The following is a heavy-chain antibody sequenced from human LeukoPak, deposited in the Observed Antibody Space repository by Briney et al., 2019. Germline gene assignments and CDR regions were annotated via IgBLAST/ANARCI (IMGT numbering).Heavy chain of an antibody. CDR1: GFTFSDYW. J-gene: IGHJ5*02. V-gene: IGHV3-7*01. D-gene: IGHD3-10*01. CDR3: ARDSGSGFDP. CDR2: IKEDGSEK. Sequence: GGSLRLSCAASGFTFSDYWMSWVRQAPGKGLEWVANIKEDGSEKYFVDSVKGRFTISRDNAKNSLYLQMNSLRAEDTAVYYCARDSGSGFDPWGQGTLVTVSS.